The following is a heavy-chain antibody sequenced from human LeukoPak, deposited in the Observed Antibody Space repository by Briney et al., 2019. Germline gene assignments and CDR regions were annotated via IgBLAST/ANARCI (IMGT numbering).Heavy chain of an antibody. J-gene: IGHJ4*02. V-gene: IGHV3-30*18. D-gene: IGHD2-21*02. Sequence: GGFLRLSCAASGFTFSGYGMHWVRQAPGKGLEWVAVISYDGHNEYYADSVKGRFTISRDNSKNALYLQMNSLRAEDTAVYYCAKVVDCGGDCYSDYWGQGSLVTVSS. CDR2: ISYDGHNE. CDR1: GFTFSGYG. CDR3: AKVVDCGGDCYSDY.